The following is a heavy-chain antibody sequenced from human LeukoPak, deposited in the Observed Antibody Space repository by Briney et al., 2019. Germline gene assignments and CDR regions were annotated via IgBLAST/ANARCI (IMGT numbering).Heavy chain of an antibody. D-gene: IGHD6-19*01. V-gene: IGHV3-23*01. CDR1: GFAFSSYA. CDR3: AKDFLLRMAVAIDY. CDR2: IIVSVATT. Sequence: GGSLRLSCAASGFAFSSYAMRWVRQAPGKGLDWVSTIIVSVATTSYADSVKGRFTISRDNSKNTLYLQMNSLRAEDTAVYYCAKDFLLRMAVAIDYWGQGTLVTVSS. J-gene: IGHJ4*02.